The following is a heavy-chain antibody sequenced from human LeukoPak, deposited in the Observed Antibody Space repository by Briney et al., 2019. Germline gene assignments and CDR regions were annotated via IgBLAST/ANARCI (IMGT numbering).Heavy chain of an antibody. CDR3: ARSADSSGWYFDY. D-gene: IGHD6-19*01. J-gene: IGHJ4*02. V-gene: IGHV4-39*07. CDR1: GDSISSSSYY. CDR2: IYYSGST. Sequence: SETLSLTCTVSGDSISSSSYYWGWIRQPPGKGLEWIGSIYYSGSTYYNPSLKSRVTISVDTSKNQFSLKLSSVTAADTAVYYCARSADSSGWYFDYWGQGTLVTVSS.